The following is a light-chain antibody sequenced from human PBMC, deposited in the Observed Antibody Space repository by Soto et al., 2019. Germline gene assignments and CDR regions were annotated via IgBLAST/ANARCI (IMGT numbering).Light chain of an antibody. CDR3: QQDYNLPIT. CDR1: QSISSSY. J-gene: IGKJ5*01. CDR2: GAS. V-gene: IGKV3D-7*01. Sequence: EVVLTQSPAILSLSPGEGATLSCRVSQSISSSYLSWYQQRPGQAPRLLIYGASTRATGIPARFSGSGRGSGTDFTLTISSLQPEDFAVYYCQQDYNLPITFGQGTRLEIK.